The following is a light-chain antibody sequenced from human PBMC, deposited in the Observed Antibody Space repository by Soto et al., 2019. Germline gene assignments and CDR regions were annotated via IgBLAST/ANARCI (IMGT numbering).Light chain of an antibody. CDR2: AAS. J-gene: IGKJ2*01. V-gene: IGKV3-20*01. Sequence: EIVLTQSPGTLSVSPGERDTLSCRASRSLSSSYVVWYQQKPGQAPRLLIYAASRRATGIPDRFSGSGSATEYTLTISRLEPEHFAVYYCQHQGTFGQGTKLEIK. CDR1: RSLSSSY. CDR3: QHQGT.